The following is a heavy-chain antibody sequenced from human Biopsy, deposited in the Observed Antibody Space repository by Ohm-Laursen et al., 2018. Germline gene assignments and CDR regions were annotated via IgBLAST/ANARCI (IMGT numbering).Heavy chain of an antibody. CDR1: GGSFTGHY. D-gene: IGHD4-23*01. V-gene: IGHV4-59*11. Sequence: GTLSLTCPISGGSFTGHYWTWIRQPPGKGLEWIGHISHTGYTSYKSSLKSRVTISLDTSRKHFSLRLTSLAAADTAVYYCARGSNEYGGLYFPHWGQGTLVTVSS. CDR3: ARGSNEYGGLYFPH. J-gene: IGHJ1*01. CDR2: ISHTGYT.